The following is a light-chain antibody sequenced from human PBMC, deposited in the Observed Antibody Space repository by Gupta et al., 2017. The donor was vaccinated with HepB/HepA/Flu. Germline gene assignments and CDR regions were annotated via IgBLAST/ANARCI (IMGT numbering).Light chain of an antibody. CDR3: QHYGSSPQT. J-gene: IGKJ1*01. V-gene: IGKV3-20*01. Sequence: EIVLTQSPGTLSLSPGERATLSCRASQSVSSNYLAWYQQKPGQAPRLLIYGASSRATGIPDRFSGSGSGTDFTLTISRLDPEDFAVYYCQHYGSSPQTFGQGTTVEIK. CDR2: GAS. CDR1: QSVSSNY.